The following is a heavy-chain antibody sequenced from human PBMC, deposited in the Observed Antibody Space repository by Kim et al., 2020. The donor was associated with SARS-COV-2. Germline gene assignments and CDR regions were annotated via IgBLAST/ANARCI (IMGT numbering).Heavy chain of an antibody. J-gene: IGHJ4*02. V-gene: IGHV3-23*01. Sequence: GGSLRLSCAASGFTFSSYAMSWVRQAPGKGLEWVSAISGSGGSTYYADSVKGRFTISRDNSKNTLYLQMNSLRAEDTAVYYCAKDSTWVYCSSTSCYAGYFDYWGQGTLVTVSS. CDR1: GFTFSSYA. CDR2: ISGSGGST. CDR3: AKDSTWVYCSSTSCYAGYFDY. D-gene: IGHD2-2*01.